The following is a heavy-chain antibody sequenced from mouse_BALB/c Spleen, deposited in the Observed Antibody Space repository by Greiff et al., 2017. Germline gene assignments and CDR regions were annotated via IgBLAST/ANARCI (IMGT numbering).Heavy chain of an antibody. V-gene: IGHV5-4*02. CDR3: ARDPLDGYSYAMDY. J-gene: IGHJ4*01. D-gene: IGHD2-3*01. CDR1: GFTFSDYY. CDR2: ISDGGSYT. Sequence: EVKLVESGGGLVKPGGSLKLSCAASGFTFSDYYMYWVRQTPEKRLEWVATISDGGSYTYYPDSVKGRFTISRDNAKNNLYLQMSSLKSEDTAMYYCARDPLDGYSYAMDYWGQGTSVTVSS.